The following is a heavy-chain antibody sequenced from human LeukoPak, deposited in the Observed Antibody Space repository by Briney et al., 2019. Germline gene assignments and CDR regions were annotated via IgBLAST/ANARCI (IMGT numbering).Heavy chain of an antibody. CDR3: ARDRGRRYDYVWGSPLRY. D-gene: IGHD3-16*01. CDR2: IWYDGSNK. CDR1: GFTFSSYG. V-gene: IGHV3-33*01. Sequence: GRSLRLSCAASGFTFSSYGMHWVRQAPGKGLEWVAVIWYDGSNKYYADSVKGRFTISRDNSKNTLYLQMNSLRAEDTAVYYCARDRGRRYDYVWGSPLRYWGQGTLVTVSS. J-gene: IGHJ4*02.